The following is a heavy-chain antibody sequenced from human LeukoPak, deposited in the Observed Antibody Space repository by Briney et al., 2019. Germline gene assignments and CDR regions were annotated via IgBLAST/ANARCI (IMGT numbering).Heavy chain of an antibody. D-gene: IGHD7-27*01. J-gene: IGHJ4*02. Sequence: SVKVSCKASGCTFSSYAISWVRQAPGQGLEWMGRIIPILGIANYAQKFQGRVTITADKSTSTAYMELSSLRSEDTAVYYCASSMGHLVTPHWGYCDYWGEGTLVSVSS. CDR3: ASSMGHLVTPHWGYCDY. V-gene: IGHV1-69*04. CDR1: GCTFSSYA. CDR2: IIPILGIA.